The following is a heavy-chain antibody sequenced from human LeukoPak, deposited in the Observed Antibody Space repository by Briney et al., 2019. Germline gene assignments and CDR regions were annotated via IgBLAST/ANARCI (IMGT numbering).Heavy chain of an antibody. D-gene: IGHD2/OR15-2a*01. CDR3: AKDSTFDFDTFDI. CDR1: GFTFSSYA. CDR2: ISGSGIST. Sequence: PGGSLRLSRAASGFTFSSYAMSWVRQAPGKGLEWVSAISGSGISTYYADSVKGRFTISRDSSKNTLYLQMNSLRAEDTAVYYCAKDSTFDFDTFDIWGQGTMITVSS. V-gene: IGHV3-23*01. J-gene: IGHJ3*02.